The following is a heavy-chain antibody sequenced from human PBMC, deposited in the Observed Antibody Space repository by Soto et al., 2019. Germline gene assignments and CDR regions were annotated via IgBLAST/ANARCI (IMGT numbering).Heavy chain of an antibody. V-gene: IGHV3-53*01. CDR1: GFTVSSNY. CDR2: IYSGGST. J-gene: IGHJ3*02. CDR3: AREKITIFGVAPDAFDI. Sequence: GGSLRLSCAASGFTVSSNYMSWVRQAPGKGLEWVSVIYSGGSTYYADSVKGRFTISRDNSKNTLYLQMNSLRAEDTAVYYCAREKITIFGVAPDAFDIWGQGTMVTVS. D-gene: IGHD3-3*01.